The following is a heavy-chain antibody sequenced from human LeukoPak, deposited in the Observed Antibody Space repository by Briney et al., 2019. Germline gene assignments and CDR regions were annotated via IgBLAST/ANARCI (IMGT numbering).Heavy chain of an antibody. CDR3: ARGGQYYYDSSGYPDFDY. CDR1: GFTFSSYW. Sequence: PGGSLRLSCGVSGFTFSSYWMHWVRQYPGEGLLWVSRINSDGGTTTYADSVKGRFTISRDNAESTLYLQMNSLRAEDTAVYYCARGGQYYYDSSGYPDFDYWGQGTLVTVSS. D-gene: IGHD3-22*01. V-gene: IGHV3-74*03. CDR2: INSDGGTT. J-gene: IGHJ4*02.